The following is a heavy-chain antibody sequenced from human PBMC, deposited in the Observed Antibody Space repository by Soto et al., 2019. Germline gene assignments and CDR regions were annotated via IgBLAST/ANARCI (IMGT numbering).Heavy chain of an antibody. J-gene: IGHJ6*02. D-gene: IGHD1-26*01. Sequence: GGSLRLSCAASGFTFSSYGMHWVRQAPGKGLEWVAVISYDGSNKYYADSVKGRFTISRDNSKNTLYLQMNSLRAEDTAVYYCAKVGTVYGMDVWGQGTTVTVSS. V-gene: IGHV3-30*18. CDR3: AKVGTVYGMDV. CDR2: ISYDGSNK. CDR1: GFTFSSYG.